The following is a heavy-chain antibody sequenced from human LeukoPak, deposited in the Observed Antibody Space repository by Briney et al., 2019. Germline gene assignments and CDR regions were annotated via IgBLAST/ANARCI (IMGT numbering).Heavy chain of an antibody. Sequence: SETLSLTCTVSGGSISTYYWSWIRQPPAKGMEWIGYIYYSGSTNYNPSLKSRVTISVDMSKNQFSLKLSSVTAAATAVYYWARERIVAGTGTFDSWGPGTLVTVS. CDR3: ARERIVAGTGTFDS. CDR1: GGSISTYY. D-gene: IGHD6-19*01. CDR2: IYYSGST. V-gene: IGHV4-59*01. J-gene: IGHJ4*02.